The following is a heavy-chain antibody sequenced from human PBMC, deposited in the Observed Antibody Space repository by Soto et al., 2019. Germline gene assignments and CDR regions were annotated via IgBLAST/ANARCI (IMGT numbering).Heavy chain of an antibody. CDR2: IYFTGNT. J-gene: IGHJ5*02. CDR3: ARRISNWFDP. CDR1: GASINSGGYY. V-gene: IGHV4-31*03. D-gene: IGHD3-3*02. Sequence: PSETLSLTCTVSGASINSGGYYWNWVRLLPGRGLEWIGYIYFTGNTYYNPSLESRVTISLDTPQNQFSLELNSVSAADTAVYYCARRISNWFDPWGQGTLVTVSS.